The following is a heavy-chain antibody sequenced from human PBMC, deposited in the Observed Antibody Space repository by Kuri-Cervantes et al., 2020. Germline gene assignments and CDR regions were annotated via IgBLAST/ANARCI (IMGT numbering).Heavy chain of an antibody. CDR1: GFTFSSYA. J-gene: IGHJ4*02. D-gene: IGHD3-10*01. CDR3: AKGHRGGSGVDY. V-gene: IGHV3-64*01. CDR2: ISSNGGST. Sequence: ETLSLTCAASGFTFSSYAMHWVRQAPGKGLEYVSAISSNGGSTYYANSVKGRFTISRDNSKNTLYLQMNSLRAEDTAVYYCAKGHRGGSGVDYWGQGTRV.